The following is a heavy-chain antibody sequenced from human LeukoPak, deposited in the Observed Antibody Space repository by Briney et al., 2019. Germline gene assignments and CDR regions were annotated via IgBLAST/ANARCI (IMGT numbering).Heavy chain of an antibody. V-gene: IGHV1-46*01. CDR2: IDPSNDYT. J-gene: IGHJ4*02. CDR3: ARDGSGSSLGGYGY. D-gene: IGHD6-6*01. Sequence: ASVKVSCKATGYTFINWVRQAPGQGLEWMGLIDPSNDYTRYAQKFQGRVTMTRDTSTSTVYMHLSSLRSEDSAVYYCARDGSGSSLGGYGYWGQGTLVTVSS. CDR1: GYTF.